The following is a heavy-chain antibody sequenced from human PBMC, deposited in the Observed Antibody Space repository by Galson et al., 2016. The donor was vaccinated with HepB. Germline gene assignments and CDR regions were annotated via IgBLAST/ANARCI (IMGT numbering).Heavy chain of an antibody. CDR3: TRYSYGSSDY. D-gene: IGHD5-18*01. J-gene: IGHJ4*02. CDR2: VKSKPDGGTT. CDR1: GFTLSNAW. V-gene: IGHV3-15*01. Sequence: LRLSCAASGFTLSNAWMSWVRQAPGKGLEWVGRVKSKPDGGTTEYAAPVKGRFTISRDDSKNTLYLQMNSLKIEDTAVYYCTRYSYGSSDYWGQGTLVTVSS.